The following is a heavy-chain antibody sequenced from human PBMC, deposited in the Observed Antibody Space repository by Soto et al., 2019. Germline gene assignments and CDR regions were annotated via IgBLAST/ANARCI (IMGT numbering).Heavy chain of an antibody. J-gene: IGHJ2*01. CDR3: PRGGTMLAVLIHQNSYFEL. D-gene: IGHD3-22*01. CDR1: GFTFSSYA. CDR2: ISYDGSNK. V-gene: IGHV3-30-3*01. Sequence: GGSLRLSCAASGFTFSSYAMHWVRQAPGKGLEWVAVISYDGSNKYYADSVKGRFTISRDNSKNTLYLQMNSLRAEDTAVYYCPRGGTMLAVLIHQNSYFELLDRGTLLAISS.